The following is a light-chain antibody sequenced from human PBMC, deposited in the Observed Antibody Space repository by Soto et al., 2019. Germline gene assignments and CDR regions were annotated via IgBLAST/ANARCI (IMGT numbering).Light chain of an antibody. V-gene: IGLV2-14*03. CDR2: DVS. Sequence: LTQPASVSGSPGQSITISCTGTSSDVGGYNYVSWYQHHPGKAPKLMIYDVSNRPSGVSNRFSGSKSGNTASLSISGLQPEDEADYYCSSYRTSNTRQIVCGTGTKVTVL. CDR1: SSDVGGYNY. CDR3: SSYRTSNTRQIV. J-gene: IGLJ1*01.